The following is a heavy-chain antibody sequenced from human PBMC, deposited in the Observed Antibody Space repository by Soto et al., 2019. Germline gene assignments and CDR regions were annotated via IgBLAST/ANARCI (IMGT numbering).Heavy chain of an antibody. Sequence: QVQLQESGPGLVKPSETLSLTCTVSAGSISSYYWSWIRQPPGKGLEWIGYIYYSGTTNYNPSLESRVTMSVDTSKNQFSLNMTSVTAVDTAVYYCARGSGSYYSRGAFDFWGQGTMVTVSS. V-gene: IGHV4-59*01. D-gene: IGHD3-10*01. CDR1: AGSISSYY. J-gene: IGHJ3*01. CDR2: IYYSGTT. CDR3: ARGSGSYYSRGAFDF.